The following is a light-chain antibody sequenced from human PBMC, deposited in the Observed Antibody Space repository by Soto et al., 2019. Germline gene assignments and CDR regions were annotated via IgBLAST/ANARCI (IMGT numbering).Light chain of an antibody. CDR2: WAS. J-gene: IGKJ1*01. CDR3: QQYYSSPTWT. V-gene: IGKV4-1*01. CDR1: QSILYSSNNKNY. Sequence: DIVMAQSPDSLAVSLGEGATINCKSSQSILYSSNNKNYLAWYPQKPGQPPKLLIYWASTRESGVPDRFSGSGSETDFTLTISSLQAEDVAVYYCQQYYSSPTWTFGQGTKVDIK.